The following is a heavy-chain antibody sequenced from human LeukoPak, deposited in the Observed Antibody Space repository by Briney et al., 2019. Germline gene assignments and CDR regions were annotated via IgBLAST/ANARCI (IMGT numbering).Heavy chain of an antibody. V-gene: IGHV3-33*06. CDR2: IWYDGSNK. CDR1: GSTFSSYG. Sequence: GSLRLSCAASGSTFSSYGMHWVRQAPGKGLEWVAVIWYDGSNKYYADSVKGRFTISRDNSKNTLYLQMNSLRAEDTAVYYCAKGGCSSTSCYLFYYYYYMDVWDKGTTVTVSS. D-gene: IGHD2-2*01. CDR3: AKGGCSSTSCYLFYYYYYMDV. J-gene: IGHJ6*03.